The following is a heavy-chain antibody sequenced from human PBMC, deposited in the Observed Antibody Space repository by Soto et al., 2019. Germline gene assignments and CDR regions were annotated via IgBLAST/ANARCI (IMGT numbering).Heavy chain of an antibody. J-gene: IGHJ6*02. CDR2: TYYSGST. CDR1: GGSISNYY. D-gene: IGHD6-19*01. Sequence: SETLSLTCSVSGGSISNYYWSCIRQPPGKGLEGIGYTYYSGSTNYNPSLKSRVTISLDTSKNQFSLKLSSVTAADTAMYYCARSYSSPGYYYYGTDVWGQGTRATV. V-gene: IGHV4-59*01. CDR3: ARSYSSPGYYYYGTDV.